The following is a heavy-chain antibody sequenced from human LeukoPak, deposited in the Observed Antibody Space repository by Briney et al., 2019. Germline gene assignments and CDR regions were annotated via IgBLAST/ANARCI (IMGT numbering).Heavy chain of an antibody. J-gene: IGHJ4*02. V-gene: IGHV4-31*03. CDR1: GGSISSGNYY. Sequence: SETLSLTCTVSGGSISSGNYYWTWIRQHPGKGLEWIGYIYYSGSTYYSPSLKSRVNVSVDTSKNQFSLKLSSVTAADTAVYYCARGGYDFWSGYSNYFDYWGQGTLVTVSS. D-gene: IGHD3-3*01. CDR2: IYYSGST. CDR3: ARGGYDFWSGYSNYFDY.